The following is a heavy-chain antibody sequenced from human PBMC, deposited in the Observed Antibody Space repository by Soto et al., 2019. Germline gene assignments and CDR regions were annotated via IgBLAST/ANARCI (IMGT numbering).Heavy chain of an antibody. J-gene: IGHJ4*02. CDR3: ARENWSYVD. Sequence: QAQLVQSGAEAKRPGTSVKVPCKVSGYTFTNYFHWIRQAPGQGLEWMGWMNPNDGDTEYARKCQGRVTLTRDPSIPTAHRELSSLTPDDTAVYNCARENWSYVDWGQGTLVTVSS. D-gene: IGHD1-26*01. CDR1: GYTFTNY. V-gene: IGHV1-2*02. CDR2: MNPNDGDT.